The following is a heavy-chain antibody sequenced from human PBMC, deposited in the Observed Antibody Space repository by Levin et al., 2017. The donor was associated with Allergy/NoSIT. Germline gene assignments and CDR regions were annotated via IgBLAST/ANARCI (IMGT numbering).Heavy chain of an antibody. CDR1: GGSFSGYY. D-gene: IGHD3-9*01. CDR2: INHSGST. J-gene: IGHJ4*02. V-gene: IGHV4-34*01. Sequence: SQTLSLTCAVYGGSFSGYYWSWIRQPPGKGLEWIGEINHSGSTNYNPSLKSRVTISVDTSKNQFSLKLSSVTAADTAVYYCAREQAFDDILTGPHYWGQGTLVTVSS. CDR3: AREQAFDDILTGPHY.